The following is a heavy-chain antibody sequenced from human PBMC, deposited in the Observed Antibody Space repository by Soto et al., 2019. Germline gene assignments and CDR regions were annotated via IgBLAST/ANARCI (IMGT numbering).Heavy chain of an antibody. CDR1: GYTFPNYG. CDR2: IRPYNGNT. V-gene: IGHV1-18*01. CDR3: ARLEYYASGTKINWFDP. J-gene: IGHJ5*02. Sequence: QVHLVQSGAEVKKPGASVKVSCKASGYTFPNYGITWVRQAPGQGLEWMGWIRPYNGNTNDAQKFQGRVTMTTDTSTSTAYMELRSLRSDDTAVYYCARLEYYASGTKINWFDPWGQGTLVTVSS. D-gene: IGHD3-10*01.